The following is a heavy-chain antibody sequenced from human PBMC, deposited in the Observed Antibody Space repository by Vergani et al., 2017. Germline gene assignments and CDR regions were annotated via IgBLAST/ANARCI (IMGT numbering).Heavy chain of an antibody. CDR3: ARDRWDTAMVSGAFDI. D-gene: IGHD5-18*01. CDR1: GGTFSSYA. Sequence: QVQLVQSGAEVKKPGSSVKVSCKASGGTFSSYAISWVRQAPGQGLEWMGGIIPIFGTANYAQKFQGRVTITADESTSAAYMELSSLRSEDTAVYYCARDRWDTAMVSGAFDIWGQGTRSPSLQ. CDR2: IIPIFGTA. V-gene: IGHV1-69*01. J-gene: IGHJ3*02.